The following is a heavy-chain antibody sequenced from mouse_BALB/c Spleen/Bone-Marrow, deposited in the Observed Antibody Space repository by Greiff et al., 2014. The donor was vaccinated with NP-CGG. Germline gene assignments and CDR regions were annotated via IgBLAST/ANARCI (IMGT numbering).Heavy chain of an antibody. CDR1: GFTFSDYY. CDR3: ARPTIYYDYDGYAMEY. D-gene: IGHD2-4*01. J-gene: IGHJ4*01. CDR2: ISNGGGST. V-gene: IGHV5-12*02. Sequence: DVMLVESGGGLVQPGGSLKLSCATSGFTFSDYYMYWVRQTPEKRLEWVAYISNGGGSTYYPDTVKGRFTISRDNAKNTLYLQMSRLKSEDTAMYYRARPTIYYDYDGYAMEYWGQGTSVTVSS.